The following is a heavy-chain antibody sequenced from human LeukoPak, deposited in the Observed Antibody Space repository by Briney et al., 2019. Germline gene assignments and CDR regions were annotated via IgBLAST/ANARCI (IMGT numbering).Heavy chain of an antibody. CDR1: GGSISSSSYY. V-gene: IGHV4-39*01. J-gene: IGHJ4*02. Sequence: SETLSLTCTVSGGSISSSSYYWGWIRQPPGKGLEWIGSIYYSGSTYYNPSLKSRVTISVDTSKNKFSLKLSSVTAADTAVYYCATRPGYYDSSGYVFNYWGQGTLVTVSS. CDR3: ATRPGYYDSSGYVFNY. CDR2: IYYSGST. D-gene: IGHD3-22*01.